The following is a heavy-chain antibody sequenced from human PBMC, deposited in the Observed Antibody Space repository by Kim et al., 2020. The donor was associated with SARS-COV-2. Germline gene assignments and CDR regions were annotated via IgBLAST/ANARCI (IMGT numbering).Heavy chain of an antibody. CDR2: IVVGSGNT. V-gene: IGHV1-3*01. CDR1: GYTFTSHS. Sequence: ASVKVSCKASGYTFTSHSVFWLRQAPGQRLEWVGYIVVGSGNTRYSPRLQGRVTITRDTSASTAYMELSSLRSEDTALYYCAREQSRGADLDYWGQGTLVTVSS. J-gene: IGHJ4*02. CDR3: AREQSRGADLDY.